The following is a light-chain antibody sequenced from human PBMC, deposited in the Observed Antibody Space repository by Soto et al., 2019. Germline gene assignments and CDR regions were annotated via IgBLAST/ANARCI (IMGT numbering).Light chain of an antibody. CDR2: EVS. V-gene: IGLV2-14*01. Sequence: QSALTQPASVSGSPGQSITISCTGTSSDVGGYNYVSWYQQHPGKAPKLMIYEVSNRPSGVSNRFSGSKSGNTASLTISGLQDEEEADYYCSSYTSSSTRVFGTGTKVTV. CDR3: SSYTSSSTRV. CDR1: SSDVGGYNY. J-gene: IGLJ1*01.